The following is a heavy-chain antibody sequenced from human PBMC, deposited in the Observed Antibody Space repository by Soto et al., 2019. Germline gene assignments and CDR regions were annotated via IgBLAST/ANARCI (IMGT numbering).Heavy chain of an antibody. J-gene: IGHJ6*04. Sequence: QVQLVQSGAEVKKPGSSVKVSCKASGGTFSSYAISWVRQAPGQGLEWMGGIIPIFGTANYAQKFQGRVTIAAAESTSTAYMELSSLRSEDTAVYYCARDGGTGGYSYGDHYYGMDVWGEGTTVTVSS. CDR1: GGTFSSYA. CDR3: ARDGGTGGYSYGDHYYGMDV. CDR2: IIPIFGTA. D-gene: IGHD5-18*01. V-gene: IGHV1-69*12.